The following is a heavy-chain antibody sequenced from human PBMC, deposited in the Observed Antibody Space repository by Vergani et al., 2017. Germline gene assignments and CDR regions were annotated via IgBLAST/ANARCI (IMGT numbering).Heavy chain of an antibody. V-gene: IGHV3-7*01. CDR2: IKQDGSEK. D-gene: IGHD6-19*01. Sequence: EVQLVESGGGLVQPGGSLRLSCAASGFTFSSYWMSWVRQAPGKGLEWVANIKQDGSEKYYVDSVKGRFTISRDNAKNSLYLQMNSLRAEDTAVYYCAATSYSRGLWFDPWGQGTLVTVSS. CDR1: GFTFSSYW. CDR3: AATSYSRGLWFDP. J-gene: IGHJ5*02.